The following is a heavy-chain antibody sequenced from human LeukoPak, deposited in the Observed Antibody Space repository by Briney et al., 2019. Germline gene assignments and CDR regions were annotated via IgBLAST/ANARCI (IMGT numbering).Heavy chain of an antibody. CDR1: GYSFTSYW. D-gene: IGHD5-18*01. V-gene: IGHV5-51*01. Sequence: GESLKIPCKGPGYSFTSYWIGWVRQMPAKGLVWMGIIYPGDSDTRFSPSFQGQVTITADKSISTAYLQWSSLKASDTAMYYCARRSAMVDYYYMDVWGKGTTVTASS. CDR3: ARRSAMVDYYYMDV. J-gene: IGHJ6*03. CDR2: IYPGDSDT.